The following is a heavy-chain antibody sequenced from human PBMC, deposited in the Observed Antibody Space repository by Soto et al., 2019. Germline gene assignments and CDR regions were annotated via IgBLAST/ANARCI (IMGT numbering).Heavy chain of an antibody. Sequence: EVLLVESGGGLVQSGGSLRLSCAASTSTFSRYGMNWVRQAPGKGLEWISFISPSGVTIYYADSVRGRFTISRDKAKNSLFLQMNTLRDDDTAVYYCVRGGTTVETIGDHWGQGTLVTVSS. CDR2: ISPSGVTI. CDR3: VRGGTTVETIGDH. CDR1: TSTFSRYG. D-gene: IGHD4-17*01. V-gene: IGHV3-48*02. J-gene: IGHJ4*02.